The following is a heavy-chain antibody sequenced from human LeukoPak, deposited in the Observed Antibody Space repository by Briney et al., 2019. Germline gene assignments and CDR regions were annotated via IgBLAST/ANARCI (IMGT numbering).Heavy chain of an antibody. J-gene: IGHJ6*02. CDR1: GGTFSSYA. Sequence: SVKVSCKASGGTFSSYAISWVRQAPGQGLEWMGGNIPIFGTANYAQKFQGRVTITADESTSTAYMELSSLRSEDTAVYYCARVALRRDGYNYYYYYGMDVWGQGTTVTVSS. CDR2: NIPIFGTA. CDR3: ARVALRRDGYNYYYYYGMDV. V-gene: IGHV1-69*13. D-gene: IGHD5-24*01.